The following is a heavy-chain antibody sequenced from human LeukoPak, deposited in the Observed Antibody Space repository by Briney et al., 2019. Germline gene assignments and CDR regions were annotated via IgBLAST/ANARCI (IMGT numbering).Heavy chain of an antibody. V-gene: IGHV3-30*02. D-gene: IGHD2/OR15-2a*01. Sequence: GGSLRLSCAASGFTFSEYSMHWVRHAPGKGLNWVAFIWYDGNNKYYAVFVKDRFTIYRDNSTTSLDLQMNSLSAENRAVYYWAKAPGTTFRGSLGYPFDYWGLGSLVTVSS. CDR3: AKAPGTTFRGSLGYPFDY. J-gene: IGHJ4*02. CDR2: IWYDGNNK. CDR1: GFTFSEYS.